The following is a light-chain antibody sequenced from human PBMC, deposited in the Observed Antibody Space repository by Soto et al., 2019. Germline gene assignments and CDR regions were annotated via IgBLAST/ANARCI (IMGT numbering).Light chain of an antibody. CDR1: SSDVGGHNY. V-gene: IGLV2-14*01. CDR2: EVS. J-gene: IGLJ3*02. Sequence: QSVLTQPASVSGSPGQSITISCTGTSSDVGGHNYVSWFQQHPGKAPKLMIYEVSKWPSGVSNRFSGSKSGNTASLTVTGLQAEDEADYYCSSYTGSNTWVFGGGTQLTVL. CDR3: SSYTGSNTWV.